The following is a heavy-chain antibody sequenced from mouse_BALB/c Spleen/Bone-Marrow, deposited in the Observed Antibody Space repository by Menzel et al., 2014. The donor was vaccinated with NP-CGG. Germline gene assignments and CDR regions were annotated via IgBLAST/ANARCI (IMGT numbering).Heavy chain of an antibody. V-gene: IGHV2-2*02. Sequence: VMLVESGPGLVQPSQSLSITCTVSGFSLTSYGVHWVRQSPGKGLEWLGVIWSGGSTDYNAAFISRLSISKDNSKSQVFFKMNSLQANDTAIYYCARNSNWENFDYWGQGTTLTVSS. CDR2: IWSGGST. D-gene: IGHD4-1*01. J-gene: IGHJ2*01. CDR1: GFSLTSYG. CDR3: ARNSNWENFDY.